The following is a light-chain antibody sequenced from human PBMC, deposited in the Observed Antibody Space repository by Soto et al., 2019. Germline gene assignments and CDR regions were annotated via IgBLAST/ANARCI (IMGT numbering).Light chain of an antibody. Sequence: DIQMTQSPSILSACDGDRVTVTCRASEIINTWVAWYQQKPGKAPYLLIYKASTLEDGVPSRFSGTGSGTEFTLTISSVQPDDFATYYCQQYHSYPWTFGQGTKVDLK. CDR3: QQYHSYPWT. J-gene: IGKJ1*01. V-gene: IGKV1-5*03. CDR2: KAS. CDR1: EIINTW.